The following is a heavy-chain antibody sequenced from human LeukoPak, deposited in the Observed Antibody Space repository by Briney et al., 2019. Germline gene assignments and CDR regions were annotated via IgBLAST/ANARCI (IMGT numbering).Heavy chain of an antibody. CDR1: GFTFSSYS. Sequence: GGSLRLSCAASGFTFSSYSMNWVRQAPGKGLEWVSSISSSSYIYYADSVKGRFTISRDNAKNSLYLQMNSLRAEDTAVYYCARDTVGLDAFDIWGQGTMVTVSS. V-gene: IGHV3-21*01. J-gene: IGHJ3*02. CDR3: ARDTVGLDAFDI. D-gene: IGHD3-10*01. CDR2: ISSSSYI.